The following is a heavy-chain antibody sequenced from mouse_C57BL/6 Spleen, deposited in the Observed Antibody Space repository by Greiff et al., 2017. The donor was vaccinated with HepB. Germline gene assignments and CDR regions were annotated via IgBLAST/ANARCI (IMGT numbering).Heavy chain of an antibody. CDR2: ISSGSSTI. J-gene: IGHJ4*01. CDR3: ARVTGDYAMDY. CDR1: GFTFSDYG. Sequence: EVKLVESGGGLVKPGGSLKLSCAASGFTFSDYGMHWVRQAPEKGLEWVAYISSGSSTIYYADTVKGRFTISRDNAKNTLFLQMTSLRSEDTAMYYCARVTGDYAMDYWGQGTSVTVSS. V-gene: IGHV5-17*01. D-gene: IGHD4-1*01.